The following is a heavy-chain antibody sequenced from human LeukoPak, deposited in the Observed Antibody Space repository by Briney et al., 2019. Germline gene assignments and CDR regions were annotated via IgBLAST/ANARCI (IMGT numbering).Heavy chain of an antibody. CDR1: GFTFSSHW. J-gene: IGHJ4*02. Sequence: GGSLRLSCAASGFTFSSHWMHWVRQAPGKGLVWVSRINTDGSSTSYADSVKGRFTISRDNAKNTLFLQMNSLRAGDTAVYYCARGGATWCSFWGQGTLVTVSS. V-gene: IGHV3-74*01. CDR2: INTDGSST. CDR3: ARGGATWCSF. D-gene: IGHD1-26*01.